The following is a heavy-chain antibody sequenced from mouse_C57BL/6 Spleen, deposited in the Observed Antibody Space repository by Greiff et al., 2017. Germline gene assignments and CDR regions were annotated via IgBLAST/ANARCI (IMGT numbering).Heavy chain of an antibody. J-gene: IGHJ4*01. D-gene: IGHD2-3*01. CDR1: GFTFSDYG. V-gene: IGHV5-17*01. CDR2: ISSGSSTI. CDR3: ARFLYDGYYGAMDY. Sequence: EVHLVESGGGLVKPGGSLKLSCAASGFTFSDYGMHWVRQAPEKGLEWVAYISSGSSTIYYADTVKGRFTISRDNAKNTLFLQMTSLRSEDTAMYYCARFLYDGYYGAMDYWGQGTSVTVSS.